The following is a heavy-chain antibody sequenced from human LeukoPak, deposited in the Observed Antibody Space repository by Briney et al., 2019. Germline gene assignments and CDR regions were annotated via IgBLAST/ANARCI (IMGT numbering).Heavy chain of an antibody. CDR1: GFTFNIYS. CDR3: ARARSDYDFWSGSLGYYYYGMDV. J-gene: IGHJ6*02. CDR2: IVNSGSTI. V-gene: IGHV3-48*04. Sequence: GGSLRLSCAASGFTFNIYSMHWVRQAPGKGLEWVSYIVNSGSTIYYADSVKGRFTISRDNAKNSLYLQMNSLRAGDTAVYYCARARSDYDFWSGSLGYYYYGMDVWGQGTTVTVSS. D-gene: IGHD3-3*01.